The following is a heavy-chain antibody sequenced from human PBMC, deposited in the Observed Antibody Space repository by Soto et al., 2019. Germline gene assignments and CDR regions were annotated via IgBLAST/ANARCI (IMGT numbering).Heavy chain of an antibody. D-gene: IGHD5-18*01. J-gene: IGHJ6*02. CDR1: GYTFTSYD. CDR3: AAAGNTAMAYYYGMDV. Sequence: GASVKVSCKASGYTFTSYDINWVRQATGQGLEWMGWMKPNSGYTGYAQKFQGRVTITRDMSTSTAYMELSSLRSEDTAVYYCAAAGNTAMAYYYGMDVWGQGTTVTVSS. CDR2: MKPNSGYT. V-gene: IGHV1-8*01.